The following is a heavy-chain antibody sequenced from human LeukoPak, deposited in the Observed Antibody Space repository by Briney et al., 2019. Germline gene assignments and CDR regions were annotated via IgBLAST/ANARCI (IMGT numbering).Heavy chain of an antibody. CDR3: ARDKGGYFDWSAPFDY. D-gene: IGHD3-9*01. Sequence: GGSLRLSCAASGFIVSGYALHWVRQAAGRGLEWVAVISSDGNNKYYPDSVKGRFTISRDNSRSTVYMQMNRLGAEDTAKYYCARDKGGYFDWSAPFDYWGQGTVVTVSA. CDR1: GFIVSGYA. V-gene: IGHV3-30*04. J-gene: IGHJ4*02. CDR2: ISSDGNNK.